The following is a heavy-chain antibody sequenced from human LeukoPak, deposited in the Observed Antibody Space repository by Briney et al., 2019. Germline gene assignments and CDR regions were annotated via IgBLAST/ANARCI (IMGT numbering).Heavy chain of an antibody. V-gene: IGHV5-51*01. CDR3: ARHGPYAYYYDSSGYYPDY. D-gene: IGHD3-22*01. CDR2: IYPGDSDT. J-gene: IGHJ4*02. CDR1: GYSFTSYW. Sequence: GESLKISCKGSGYSFTSYWIGWVRQMPGKGLEWMGIIYPGDSDTRYSPSFQGQVTISADKSISTAYLQWSSLKASDTAMYYCARHGPYAYYYDSSGYYPDYWGQGTLVTVSS.